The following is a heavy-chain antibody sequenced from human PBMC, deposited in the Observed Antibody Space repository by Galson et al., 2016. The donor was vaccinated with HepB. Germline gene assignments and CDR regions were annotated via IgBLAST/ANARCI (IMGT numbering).Heavy chain of an antibody. D-gene: IGHD3-22*01. V-gene: IGHV4-31*03. J-gene: IGHJ4*02. CDR2: ISHSGGT. CDR1: GGSINSGDYY. Sequence: TLSLTCTVSGGSINSGDYYWSWVRQHPGKGLEWIGYISHSGGTYYNPSLKRRTTISVDTSKNQFSLRLRSVTAADTAVYFCTRTAQTCLLFDNWGQGAQVIVSS. CDR3: TRTAQTCLLFDN.